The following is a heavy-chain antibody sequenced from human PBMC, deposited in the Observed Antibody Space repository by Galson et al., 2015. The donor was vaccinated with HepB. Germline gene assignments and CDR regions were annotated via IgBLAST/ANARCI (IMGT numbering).Heavy chain of an antibody. CDR2: ICYSGST. CDR1: GGSISSSSYY. J-gene: IGHJ5*02. V-gene: IGHV4-39*01. D-gene: IGHD6-13*01. CDR3: ARHSIAAAGTENWFDP. Sequence: SETLSLTCTVSGGSISSSSYYWGWIRQPPGKGLEWIGSICYSGSTYYNPSFKSRVTISVDTSKNQFSLKLSSVTAADTAVYYCARHSIAAAGTENWFDPWGQGTLVTVSS.